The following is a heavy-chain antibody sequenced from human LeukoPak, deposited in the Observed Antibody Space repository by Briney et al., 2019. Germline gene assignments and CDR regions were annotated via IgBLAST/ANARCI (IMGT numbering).Heavy chain of an antibody. CDR2: IIPIFGTA. Sequence: SVKVSCKASGGTFSSYAISWVRQAPGQGLEWMGGIIPIFGTANYAQKFQGRVTITADESTSTAYMELSSLRSEDTAVYYCARASASSSGYFRDDAFDIWGQGTMVTVSS. V-gene: IGHV1-69*13. D-gene: IGHD3-22*01. J-gene: IGHJ3*02. CDR3: ARASASSSGYFRDDAFDI. CDR1: GGTFSSYA.